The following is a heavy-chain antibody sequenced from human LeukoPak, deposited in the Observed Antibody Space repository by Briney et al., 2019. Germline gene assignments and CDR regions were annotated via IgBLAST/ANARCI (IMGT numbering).Heavy chain of an antibody. CDR1: GGSISSGSYY. J-gene: IGHJ4*02. V-gene: IGHV4-61*02. CDR2: IYTSGSA. Sequence: TLSLTCTVSGGSISSGSYYWSWIRQPAGKGLEWIGRIYTSGSANYNPSLKSRVTMSLDTSKNQFSLKLSSVTAADTAVYYCARVSSSSSSFDYWGQGTLVTVSS. D-gene: IGHD6-6*01. CDR3: ARVSSSSSSFDY.